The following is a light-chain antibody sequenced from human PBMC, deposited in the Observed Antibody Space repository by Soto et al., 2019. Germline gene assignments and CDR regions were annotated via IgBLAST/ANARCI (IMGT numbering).Light chain of an antibody. CDR2: DAS. V-gene: IGKV1-13*02. J-gene: IGKJ4*01. CDR3: QQFNSYALT. CDR1: QGISSA. Sequence: AIQLTQSPSSLSASVGDRVTITCRASQGISSALAWYPQKPGKAPKLLIYDASSLESGVPSRFSGSGPGTDFTLTISSLQPEDFATYYCQQFNSYALTFGGGTKVEIK.